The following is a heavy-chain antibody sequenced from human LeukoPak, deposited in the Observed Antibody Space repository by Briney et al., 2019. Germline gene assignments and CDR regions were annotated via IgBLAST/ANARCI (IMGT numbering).Heavy chain of an antibody. V-gene: IGHV1-58*02. CDR1: GFTFTSSA. CDR3: AAASEIVVVTADAFDI. D-gene: IGHD2-21*02. CDR2: IVAGSGNT. J-gene: IGHJ3*02. Sequence: ASVKVSCKASGFTFTSSAMQWVRQARGQRLEWIGWIVAGSGNTNYAQKFQERVTITRDMSTSTAYMELSSLRPEDTAVYYCAAASEIVVVTADAFDIWGQGTMVTVSS.